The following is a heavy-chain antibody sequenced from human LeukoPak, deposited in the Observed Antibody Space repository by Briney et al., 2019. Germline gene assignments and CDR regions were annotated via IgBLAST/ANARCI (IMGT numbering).Heavy chain of an antibody. CDR3: ARVRELIAVAGIGY. V-gene: IGHV3-21*01. D-gene: IGHD6-19*01. J-gene: IGHJ4*02. CDR1: GFTFSSYS. Sequence: GGSLRLSCAASGFTFSSYSMNWVRQAPGKGLEWFSSISSSSSYIYYADSVKGRFTISRDNAKNSLYLQMNSLRAEDTAVYYCARVRELIAVAGIGYWGQGTLVTVSS. CDR2: ISSSSSYI.